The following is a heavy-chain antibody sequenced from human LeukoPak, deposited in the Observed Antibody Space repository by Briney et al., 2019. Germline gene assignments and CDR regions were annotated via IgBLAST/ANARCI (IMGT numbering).Heavy chain of an antibody. J-gene: IGHJ4*02. CDR1: GFTFSSYA. Sequence: GGSLRLSCAASGFTFSSYAMSWVRQAPGKGLEWVSAISGSGGSTYYADSVKGRFTISRDNSMNTLYLQMNSLRAEDTAVYYCAKGYDFWSGYSPFDYWGQGTLVTVS. CDR2: ISGSGGST. CDR3: AKGYDFWSGYSPFDY. V-gene: IGHV3-23*01. D-gene: IGHD3-3*01.